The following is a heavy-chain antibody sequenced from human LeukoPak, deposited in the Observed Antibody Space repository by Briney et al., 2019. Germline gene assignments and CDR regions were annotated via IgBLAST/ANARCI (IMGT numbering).Heavy chain of an antibody. D-gene: IGHD5-12*01. V-gene: IGHV3-21*01. CDR2: ISSSSSYI. Sequence: GGSLRLSCAASGFTFDDYGMSWVRQAPGKGLEWVSSISSSSSYIYYADSVKGRFTISRDNAKNTLYLQMNSLRAEDTAVYYCARGDSGYDHYAPFDYWGQGTLVTVSS. CDR1: GFTFDDYG. J-gene: IGHJ4*02. CDR3: ARGDSGYDHYAPFDY.